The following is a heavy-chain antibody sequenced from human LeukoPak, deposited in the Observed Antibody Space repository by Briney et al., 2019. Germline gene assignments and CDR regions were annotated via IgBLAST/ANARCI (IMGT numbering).Heavy chain of an antibody. J-gene: IGHJ4*02. D-gene: IGHD5-18*01. CDR2: ISYSSTYT. CDR3: GRDRGYSSDLRVGYYFDC. CDR1: GFTFSDYY. V-gene: IGHV3-11*06. Sequence: KPGGSLRLSCAASGFTFSDYYMSWIRQAPGKGLEWVSYISYSSTYTNYADSVRGRFTVSRDNAKNSLYLQMNSLSAEDTAVYYCGRDRGYSSDLRVGYYFDCWGPGTLVTVSS.